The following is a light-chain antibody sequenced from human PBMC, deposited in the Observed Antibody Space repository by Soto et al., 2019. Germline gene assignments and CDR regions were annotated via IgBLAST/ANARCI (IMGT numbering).Light chain of an antibody. J-gene: IGKJ4*01. CDR2: ASS. Sequence: DIQMTQSPSSLSASVGDRVTITCRASQAIYNYLAWYQQKPGKVPTLLISASSTLQSGVPSRFSGSGSGTDFTLTISSLQPEDVATYYCQKFSAVPTFGGGTKVEI. CDR3: QKFSAVPT. CDR1: QAIYNY. V-gene: IGKV1-27*01.